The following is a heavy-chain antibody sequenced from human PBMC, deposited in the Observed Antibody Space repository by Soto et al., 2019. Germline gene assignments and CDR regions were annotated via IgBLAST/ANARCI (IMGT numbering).Heavy chain of an antibody. J-gene: IGHJ6*02. D-gene: IGHD3-10*01. V-gene: IGHV1-2*02. CDR1: GYTFTAYY. Sequence: QVQLVQSGAEVKEPGDSVRVSCEASGYTFTAYYIHWVRQAPGQGLAWMGWINPQFGDTTYAQAFQGRVSMTRDMSISTVYMELSRLTSDDTAIYYCARNMDYYYGPGSGNGHGFWGQGTTVTVFS. CDR2: INPQFGDT. CDR3: ARNMDYYYGPGSGNGHGF.